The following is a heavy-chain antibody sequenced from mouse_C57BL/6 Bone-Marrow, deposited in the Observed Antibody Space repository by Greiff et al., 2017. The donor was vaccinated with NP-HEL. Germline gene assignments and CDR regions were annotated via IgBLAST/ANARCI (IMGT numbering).Heavy chain of an antibody. CDR1: GFSLTSYG. D-gene: IGHD2-3*01. Sequence: QVQLKESGPGLVAPSQSLSITCTVSGFSLTSYGVDWVRQPPGKGLEWLGVIWGGGSTTYNSALMSGLSICKDNSNSQVFLKMNRLQTDDTAMYYCAKRGPDGYFPFAYWGQGTLVTVSA. V-gene: IGHV2-9*01. J-gene: IGHJ3*01. CDR3: AKRGPDGYFPFAY. CDR2: IWGGGST.